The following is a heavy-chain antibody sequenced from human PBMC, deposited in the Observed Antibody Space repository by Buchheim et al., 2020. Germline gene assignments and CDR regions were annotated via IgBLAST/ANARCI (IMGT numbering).Heavy chain of an antibody. CDR3: ARGGEWLRFVDY. CDR1: GFTFRSYG. Sequence: QVQLVESGGGVVQPGRSLRLSCAASGFTFRSYGMHWVRQAPGKGLEWVAVIWYDGSNKYYADSVKGRFTISRDNSKNPLYLEMNSLRAEDTAVYYCARGGEWLRFVDYWGQGTL. D-gene: IGHD5-12*01. J-gene: IGHJ4*02. CDR2: IWYDGSNK. V-gene: IGHV3-33*01.